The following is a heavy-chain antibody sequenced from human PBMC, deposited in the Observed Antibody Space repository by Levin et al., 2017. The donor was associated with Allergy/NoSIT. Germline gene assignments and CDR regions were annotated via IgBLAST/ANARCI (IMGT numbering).Heavy chain of an antibody. Sequence: GGSPRLSCAASGFTFSSYSMNWVRQAPGKGLEWVSYISSSSSTIYYADSVKGRFTISRDNAKNSLYLQMNSLRAEDTAVYYCERLYHCSSTSCYVRYYYYYMDVWGKGTTVTVSS. D-gene: IGHD2-2*01. J-gene: IGHJ6*03. CDR1: GFTFSSYS. CDR3: ERLYHCSSTSCYVRYYYYYMDV. CDR2: ISSSSSTI. V-gene: IGHV3-48*01.